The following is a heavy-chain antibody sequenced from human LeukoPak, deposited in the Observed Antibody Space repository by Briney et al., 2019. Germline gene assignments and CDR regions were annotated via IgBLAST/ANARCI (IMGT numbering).Heavy chain of an antibody. CDR2: ISSSSSYI. CDR3: ARDSVTMGN. D-gene: IGHD4/OR15-4a*01. V-gene: IGHV3-21*01. J-gene: IGHJ4*02. CDR1: GFTFDDYA. Sequence: KTGGSLRLSCAASGFTFDDYAMHWVRQAPGKGLEWVSSISSSSSYIYYADSVKGRFSISRDNAKNSLYLQMNSLRAEDTAVYYCARDSVTMGNWGQGTLVTVSS.